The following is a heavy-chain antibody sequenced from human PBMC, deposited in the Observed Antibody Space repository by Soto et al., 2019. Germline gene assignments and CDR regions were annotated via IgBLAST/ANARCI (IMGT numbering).Heavy chain of an antibody. CDR3: ARDLGYCSTTTCYPYFDP. V-gene: IGHV4-59*12. D-gene: IGHD2-2*01. CDR2: IYYSGNT. J-gene: IGHJ5*02. Sequence: SETLSLTCTVSGGSISSFYWSWIRQPPGKGLEWIGYIYYSGNTNYNPSLKSRVTISVNTSKNQFSLKLSSVTAADTAVYYCARDLGYCSTTTCYPYFDPWGQGTLVTVSS. CDR1: GGSISSFY.